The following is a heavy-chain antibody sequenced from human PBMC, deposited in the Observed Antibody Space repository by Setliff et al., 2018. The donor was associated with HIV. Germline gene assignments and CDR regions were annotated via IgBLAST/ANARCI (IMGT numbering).Heavy chain of an antibody. CDR1: GFTFSSYS. CDR2: ISSSSSYI. Sequence: GGSLRLSCAASGFTFSSYSMNWVRQAPGEGLEWVSSISSSSSYIYYADSVKGRFTISRDNAKNSLYLQMNSLRAEDTAVYYCARDTYSGWEFDYWGQGTLVTVSS. CDR3: ARDTYSGWEFDY. D-gene: IGHD6-19*01. V-gene: IGHV3-21*01. J-gene: IGHJ4*02.